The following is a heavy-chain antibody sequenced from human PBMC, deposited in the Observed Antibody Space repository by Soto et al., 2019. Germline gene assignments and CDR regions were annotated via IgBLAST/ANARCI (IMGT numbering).Heavy chain of an antibody. CDR1: GYTLTELS. CDR2: FDPEDGET. J-gene: IGHJ6*02. CDR3: ATGKGGYYHNYYYYYGMDV. D-gene: IGHD3-3*01. V-gene: IGHV1-24*01. Sequence: GASVKVSCKVSGYTLTELSMHWVRQAPGKGLEWMGGFDPEDGETIYAQKFQGRVTMTEDTSTDTAYMELSSLRSEDTAVYYCATGKGGYYHNYYYYYGMDVWGQGTTVTGSS.